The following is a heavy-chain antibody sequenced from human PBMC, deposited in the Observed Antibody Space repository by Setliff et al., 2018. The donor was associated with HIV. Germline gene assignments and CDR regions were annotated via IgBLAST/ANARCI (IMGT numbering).Heavy chain of an antibody. CDR1: GGSFSDFY. CDR3: ARGQHVFPAPHYMDV. D-gene: IGHD2-2*01. V-gene: IGHV4-34*01. Sequence: LSLTCVVYGGSFSDFYWVWVRQPPSKGLEWIGEITHRGSTTYNPTLQSRVAISVDTSRKQFTLKLGSVTAADTAVYYCARGQHVFPAPHYMDVWDKGTTVTVSS. CDR2: ITHRGST. J-gene: IGHJ6*03.